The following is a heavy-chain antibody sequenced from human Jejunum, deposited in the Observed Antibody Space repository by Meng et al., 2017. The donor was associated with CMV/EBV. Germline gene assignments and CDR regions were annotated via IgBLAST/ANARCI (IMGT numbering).Heavy chain of an antibody. V-gene: IGHV3-48*03. Sequence: AASGFSVSNYEVNGGRQAPGKGLEWVSFISSGGGPQYHADSVKGRFTISSGSAKNSLDLQMNGLRIEDTAIYYCARSKVAMGFDLWGQGTLVTVSS. CDR2: ISSGGGPQ. D-gene: IGHD5-12*01. CDR3: ARSKVAMGFDL. J-gene: IGHJ5*02. CDR1: GFSVSNYE.